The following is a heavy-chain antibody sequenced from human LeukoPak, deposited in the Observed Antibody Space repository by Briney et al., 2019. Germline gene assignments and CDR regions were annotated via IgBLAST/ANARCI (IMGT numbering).Heavy chain of an antibody. CDR3: ARSNIAVAGTLDY. V-gene: IGHV1-2*02. J-gene: IGHJ4*02. CDR2: INPNSGGT. D-gene: IGHD6-19*01. Sequence: VASVKVSCKASGYTFTGYYIHWVRQAPGQGLEWMGWINPNSGGTNYAQRFQGRVTMTRDTSISTAYMELSRLRSDDTAVYYCARSNIAVAGTLDYWGQGTLVTVSS. CDR1: GYTFTGYY.